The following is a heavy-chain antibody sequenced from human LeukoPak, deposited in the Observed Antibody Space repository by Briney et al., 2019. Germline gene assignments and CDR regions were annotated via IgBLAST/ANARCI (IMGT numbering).Heavy chain of an antibody. CDR1: GFIFSTYG. J-gene: IGHJ4*02. Sequence: GGSLRLSCAASGFIFSTYGMYWLRQAPGKGLEWVAFIRHDGSIKNYADSVKGRSTVSRDNSKNTLYLQMNSLRAEDTAVYYCAKDSLADIDYWGQGTLVTVSS. CDR2: IRHDGSIK. CDR3: AKDSLADIDY. D-gene: IGHD3-16*01. V-gene: IGHV3-30*02.